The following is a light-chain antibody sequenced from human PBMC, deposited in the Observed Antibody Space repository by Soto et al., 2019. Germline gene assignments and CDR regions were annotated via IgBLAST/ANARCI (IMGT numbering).Light chain of an antibody. CDR1: QSVSSN. CDR2: DAS. Sequence: EIVMTQSPATLSVSPGERATLSFRASQSVSSNLAWYQQKPGQAPRLLIYDASTRATVIPARFSGSGSGTEFTLTISSLQSEDFAVYYCQQRSNWPRTFGQGTKVDIK. V-gene: IGKV3-15*01. J-gene: IGKJ1*01. CDR3: QQRSNWPRT.